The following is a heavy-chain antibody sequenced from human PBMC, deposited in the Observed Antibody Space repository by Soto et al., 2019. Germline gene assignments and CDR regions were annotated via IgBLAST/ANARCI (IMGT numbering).Heavy chain of an antibody. D-gene: IGHD6-6*01. CDR3: ARLGAIAARSKADY. Sequence: XGSLILSWASSGITFSSYSMNWVLQAPGKGLEWVSSISSSSSYIYYADSVKGRFTISRDNAKNSLYLQMNSLRAEDTAVYYCARLGAIAARSKADYWGHGTLVTVSS. CDR2: ISSSSSYI. J-gene: IGHJ4*01. CDR1: GITFSSYS. V-gene: IGHV3-21*01.